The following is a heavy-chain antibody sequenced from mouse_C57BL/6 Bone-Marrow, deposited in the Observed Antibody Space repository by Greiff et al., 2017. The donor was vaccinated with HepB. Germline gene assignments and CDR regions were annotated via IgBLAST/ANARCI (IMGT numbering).Heavy chain of an antibody. V-gene: IGHV2-2*01. Sequence: QVQLKQSGPGLVQPSQCLSITCTVSGFSLTSYGVHWVRQSPGKGLEWLGVIWSGGSTDYNAAFISRLSISKDNSKSQVFFKMNSLQADDTAIYYCARNRITTVVDWYFDVWGTGTTVTVSS. D-gene: IGHD1-1*01. J-gene: IGHJ1*03. CDR3: ARNRITTVVDWYFDV. CDR1: GFSLTSYG. CDR2: IWSGGST.